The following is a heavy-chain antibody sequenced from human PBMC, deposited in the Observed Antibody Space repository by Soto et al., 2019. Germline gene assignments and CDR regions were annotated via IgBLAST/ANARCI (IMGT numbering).Heavy chain of an antibody. CDR3: ARRYNWNHFDY. CDR1: GYTFTSYA. D-gene: IGHD1-20*01. V-gene: IGHV1-3*01. Sequence: ASVKVSCKASGYTFTSYAMHWVRQAPGQRLEWMGWINAGNGNTKYSQKFQGRVTITRDTSASIAYMELSSLRSGDTAVYYCARRYNWNHFDYWGQGTLVTVSS. CDR2: INAGNGNT. J-gene: IGHJ4*02.